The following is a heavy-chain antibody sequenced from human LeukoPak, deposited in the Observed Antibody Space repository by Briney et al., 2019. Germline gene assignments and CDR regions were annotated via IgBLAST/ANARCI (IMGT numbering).Heavy chain of an antibody. J-gene: IGHJ4*02. D-gene: IGHD3-16*01. CDR1: GYTSTNYW. Sequence: GESLKISCRGSGYTSTNYWIGWARQMPGKGLEWMGIINPDDSKSRYSPSFQGQVTISADKSTNTAFLQWSSLKASDTAMYYCARQIVTYYDIVIRYFDYWGQGTLVTVSS. CDR3: ARQIVTYYDIVIRYFDY. V-gene: IGHV5-51*01. CDR2: INPDDSKS.